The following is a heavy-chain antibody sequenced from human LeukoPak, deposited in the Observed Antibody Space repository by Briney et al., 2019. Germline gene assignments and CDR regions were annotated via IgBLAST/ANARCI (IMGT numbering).Heavy chain of an antibody. CDR1: GYTLTELS. V-gene: IGHV1-24*01. CDR2: FDPEDGET. J-gene: IGHJ5*02. Sequence: GASVKVSCKVSGYTLTELSMHWVRQAPGKGLEWMGGFDPEDGETIYAQEFQGRVTMTEDTSTDTAYMELSSLRSEDTAVYYCATYDFWSGYYERGTNWFDPWGQGTLVTVSS. D-gene: IGHD3-3*01. CDR3: ATYDFWSGYYERGTNWFDP.